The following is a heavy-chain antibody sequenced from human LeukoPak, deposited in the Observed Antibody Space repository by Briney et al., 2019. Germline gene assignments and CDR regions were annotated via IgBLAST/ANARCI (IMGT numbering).Heavy chain of an antibody. D-gene: IGHD6-6*01. CDR1: GFTFSSYS. V-gene: IGHV3-21*01. CDR3: ARGGVYSTSAVDY. CDR2: ISSSSNYI. Sequence: GGSLRLSCAASGFTFSSYSMNWVRQAPGKGLEWVSSISSSSNYIYYADSVKGRFTISRDNAKNTLYLQMNSLRAEDTAVYYCARGGVYSTSAVDYWGQGTLVTVSS. J-gene: IGHJ4*02.